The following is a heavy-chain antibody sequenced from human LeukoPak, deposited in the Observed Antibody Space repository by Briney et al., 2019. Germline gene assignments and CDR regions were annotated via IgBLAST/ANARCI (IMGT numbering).Heavy chain of an antibody. Sequence: PGGSLRLSCAGSGFTFSSYAMSWVRQAPGQGLEWVSAIGDSGDYTSYADSVRGRFTISRDNSRNTLYLQMISLRPEDTAVYYCAKDTSIGKYCTNGVCSPFDYWGQGTLVTVSS. D-gene: IGHD2-8*01. V-gene: IGHV3-23*01. CDR1: GFTFSSYA. CDR2: IGDSGDYT. CDR3: AKDTSIGKYCTNGVCSPFDY. J-gene: IGHJ4*02.